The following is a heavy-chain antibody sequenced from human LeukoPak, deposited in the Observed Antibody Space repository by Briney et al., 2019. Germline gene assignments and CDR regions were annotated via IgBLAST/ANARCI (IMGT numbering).Heavy chain of an antibody. Sequence: SETLSLTCTVPGGSISSTTYYWDWIRQPPGKGLEWIGTIYYSGSTYYNPSLKSRVTISVDTSKNQFSLKLSSVTAADTAVYYCARSYYDYVWGTPEGEHGHFDYWGQGTLVTVSS. CDR3: ARSYYDYVWGTPEGEHGHFDY. CDR1: GGSISSTTYY. D-gene: IGHD3-16*01. J-gene: IGHJ4*02. CDR2: IYYSGST. V-gene: IGHV4-39*07.